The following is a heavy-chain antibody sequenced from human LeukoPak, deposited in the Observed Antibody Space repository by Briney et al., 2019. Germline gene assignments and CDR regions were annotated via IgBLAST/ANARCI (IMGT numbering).Heavy chain of an antibody. D-gene: IGHD3-10*01. J-gene: IGHJ4*02. CDR2: IYYSGST. V-gene: IGHV4-59*12. CDR1: GGSISSYY. CDR3: ARDPRSYGSGSYGGWYFDY. Sequence: PSETLSLTCTVSGGSISSYYWSWIRQPPGKGLEWIGYIYYSGSTNYNPSLKSRVTISVDRSKNQFSLKLSSVTAADTAVYYCARDPRSYGSGSYGGWYFDYWGQGTLVTVSS.